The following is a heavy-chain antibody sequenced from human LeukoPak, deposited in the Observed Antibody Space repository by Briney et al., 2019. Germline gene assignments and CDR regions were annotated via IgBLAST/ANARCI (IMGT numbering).Heavy chain of an antibody. V-gene: IGHV1-69*01. CDR1: GGSFTFTSDA. D-gene: IGHD3-22*01. CDR2: LIPIYGSA. J-gene: IGHJ3*01. Sequence: SVKVSCKASGGSFTFTSDAISWVRQAPGQGLEWMGGLIPIYGSANYAQKFQGRVTITSDESTRTVYMELSSLRPEDSAVYYFAGFFYDNSGDAFDLWGQGTMVTVSS. CDR3: AGFFYDNSGDAFDL.